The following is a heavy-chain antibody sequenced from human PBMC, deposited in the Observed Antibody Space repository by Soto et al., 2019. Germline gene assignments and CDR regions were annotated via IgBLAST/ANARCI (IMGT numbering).Heavy chain of an antibody. D-gene: IGHD2-2*01. CDR2: IGGTVQYT. Sequence: PGGSLRLSCAASGFTFSNYAMNWVRQAPGKGLEWVSIIGGTVQYTFYAESVKGRFTFSRDKSKNTLYLQMNSLRAEDTAIYLCVKGGTSHISGMDVWGQGT. CDR3: VKGGTSHISGMDV. V-gene: IGHV3-23*01. J-gene: IGHJ6*02. CDR1: GFTFSNYA.